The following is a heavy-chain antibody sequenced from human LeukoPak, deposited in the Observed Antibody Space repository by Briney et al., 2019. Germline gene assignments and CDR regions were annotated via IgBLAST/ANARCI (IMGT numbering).Heavy chain of an antibody. CDR3: ARSPVVVTAHSGRDWFDP. CDR1: GYSFTNYD. J-gene: IGHJ5*02. V-gene: IGHV1-8*02. Sequence: GASVKVSCKASGYSFTNYDINWVRQATGQGLEWMGWMNPNSGNTAYAQKFQGRVTMTRNTSISTAYMELSSLRSEDTAVYYCARSPVVVTAHSGRDWFDPWGQGTLVTVSS. D-gene: IGHD2-21*02. CDR2: MNPNSGNT.